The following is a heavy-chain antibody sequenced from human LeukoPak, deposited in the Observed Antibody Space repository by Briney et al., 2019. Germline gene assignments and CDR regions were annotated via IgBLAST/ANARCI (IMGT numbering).Heavy chain of an antibody. CDR2: IIPILGIA. CDR1: GGTFSSYA. J-gene: IGHJ4*02. CDR3: ANHDSSGYYFDY. D-gene: IGHD3-22*01. V-gene: IGHV1-69*04. Sequence: GSSVKVSCKASGGTFSSYAISWVRQAPGQGLEWMGRIIPILGIANYAQKFQGRVTITADKSTSTAYMELSSLRSEDTAVYYCANHDSSGYYFDYWGQGALVTVSS.